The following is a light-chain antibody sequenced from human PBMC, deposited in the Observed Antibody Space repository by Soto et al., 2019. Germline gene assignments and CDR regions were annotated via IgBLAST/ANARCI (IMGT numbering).Light chain of an antibody. CDR3: QQRSDWPRVT. CDR1: QSVSSY. J-gene: IGKJ3*01. Sequence: EIVLTQSPATLSLSPGERATLSCRASQSVSSYLAWYQQKPGQAPRLLIYDASNRATGIPARFSGSGSGTDFTLTISSLEPEDFAVYYCQQRSDWPRVTFGPGTMVDIK. V-gene: IGKV3-11*01. CDR2: DAS.